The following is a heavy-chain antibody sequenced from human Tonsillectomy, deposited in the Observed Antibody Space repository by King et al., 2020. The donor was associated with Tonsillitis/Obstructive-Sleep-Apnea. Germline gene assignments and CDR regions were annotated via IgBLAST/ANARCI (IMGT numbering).Heavy chain of an antibody. D-gene: IGHD3-22*01. Sequence: QLVQSGAEVKKPGASVKVSCKASGYTFTSYYMHWVRQAPGQGLEWMGIINPSGGSTSYAQKFQGGVTMTRDTSTSTVYMELSSLRSEDTAVYYCARDPNYYDSSGYYYYSYYFDYWGQGTLVTVSS. CDR2: INPSGGST. V-gene: IGHV1-46*01. CDR1: GYTFTSYY. J-gene: IGHJ4*02. CDR3: ARDPNYYDSSGYYYYSYYFDY.